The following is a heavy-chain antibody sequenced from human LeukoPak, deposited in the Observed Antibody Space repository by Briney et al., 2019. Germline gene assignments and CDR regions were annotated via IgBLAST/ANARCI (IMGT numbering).Heavy chain of an antibody. CDR1: GYTFTSYD. Sequence: ASVTVSCKASGYTFTSYDINWVRQVAGQGLEWMGWMNPKSGNTGYAQKFQGRVTITRNTSISTAYMEVSSLRYEDTAVYYCARRAVDNSYYYYMDVWGKGTTVTVSS. V-gene: IGHV1-8*03. D-gene: IGHD6-19*01. J-gene: IGHJ6*03. CDR3: ARRAVDNSYYYYMDV. CDR2: MNPKSGNT.